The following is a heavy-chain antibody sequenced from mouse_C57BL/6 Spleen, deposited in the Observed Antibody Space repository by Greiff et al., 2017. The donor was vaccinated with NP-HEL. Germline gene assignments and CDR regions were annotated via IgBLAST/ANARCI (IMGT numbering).Heavy chain of an antibody. Sequence: QVQLKQPGAELVKPGASVKMSCKASGYTFTSYWITWVKQRPGQGLEWIGDIYPGSGSTNYNEKFKSKATLTVDTSSSTAYMQLSSLTSEDSAVYYCARGDYYGSSEAMDYWGQGTSVTVSS. CDR1: GYTFTSYW. D-gene: IGHD1-1*01. CDR3: ARGDYYGSSEAMDY. V-gene: IGHV1-55*01. J-gene: IGHJ4*01. CDR2: IYPGSGST.